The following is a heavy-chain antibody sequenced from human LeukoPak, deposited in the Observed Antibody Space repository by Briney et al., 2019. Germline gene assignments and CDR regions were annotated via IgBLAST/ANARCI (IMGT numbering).Heavy chain of an antibody. CDR3: VRREDGYAFDI. Sequence: GRSLRLSCAASGFTFDDSAMHWVRQAVGKGLEWVSGISWSSGDRIYAGSVKGRFTISRDNDKNSLYLQMDSLRVEDTALYFCVRREDGYAFDIWGQGTVVTVS. CDR1: GFTFDDSA. D-gene: IGHD3-10*01. J-gene: IGHJ3*02. CDR2: ISWSSGDR. V-gene: IGHV3-9*01.